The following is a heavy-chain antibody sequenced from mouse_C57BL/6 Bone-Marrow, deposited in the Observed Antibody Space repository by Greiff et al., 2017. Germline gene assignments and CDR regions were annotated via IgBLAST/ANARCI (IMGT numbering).Heavy chain of an antibody. V-gene: IGHV1-74*01. Sequence: QVQLQQPGAELVKPGASVKVSCKASGYTFTSYWMHWVKQRPGQGLEWIGRIHPSDSDTNYNQKFKGKATLTVDKSSSTAYMQLSSLTSEDSAVYYCASWAVVATRFAYWGQGTLVTVSA. CDR3: ASWAVVATRFAY. CDR1: GYTFTSYW. J-gene: IGHJ3*01. D-gene: IGHD1-1*01. CDR2: IHPSDSDT.